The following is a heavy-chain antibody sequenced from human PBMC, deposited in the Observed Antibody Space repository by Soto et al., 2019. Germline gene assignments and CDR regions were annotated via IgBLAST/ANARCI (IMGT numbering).Heavy chain of an antibody. CDR3: ARLIRGIAAAGLFDY. D-gene: IGHD6-13*01. CDR1: GGSISSSSYY. Sequence: SETLSLTCTVSGGSISSSSYYWGWIRQPPGKGLEWIGSIYYSGSTYCNPSLKSRVTISVDTSKTQFSLKLSSVTAAYTAVYYCARLIRGIAAAGLFDYWGQGTLVTVSS. J-gene: IGHJ4*02. V-gene: IGHV4-39*01. CDR2: IYYSGST.